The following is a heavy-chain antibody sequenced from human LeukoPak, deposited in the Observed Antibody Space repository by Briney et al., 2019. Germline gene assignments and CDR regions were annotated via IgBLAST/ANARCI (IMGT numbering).Heavy chain of an antibody. Sequence: ASVKVSCKASGYTFTSYGISGGRQAPGQGLEWMGWISAYNGNTNYAQKLQGRVTMTTDTSTSTAYMELRSLRSDDTAVYYCARYMVRGDPFDYWGQGTLVTVSS. V-gene: IGHV1-18*01. D-gene: IGHD3-10*01. CDR3: ARYMVRGDPFDY. J-gene: IGHJ4*02. CDR2: ISAYNGNT. CDR1: GYTFTSYG.